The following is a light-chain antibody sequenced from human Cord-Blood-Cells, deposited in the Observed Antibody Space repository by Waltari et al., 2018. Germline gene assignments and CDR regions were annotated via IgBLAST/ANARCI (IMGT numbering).Light chain of an antibody. CDR1: SSNIGSNT. CDR3: AAWDDSLNGSWV. Sequence: QSVLTQPPSASGTPGQRVTISCSGSSSNIGSNTVNWYQQLPGTAPKLLIYSDNQRPSGVPCRLSGSKSGTSASLAISGLQSEDEADYYCAAWDDSLNGSWVFGGGTKLTVL. CDR2: SDN. J-gene: IGLJ3*02. V-gene: IGLV1-44*01.